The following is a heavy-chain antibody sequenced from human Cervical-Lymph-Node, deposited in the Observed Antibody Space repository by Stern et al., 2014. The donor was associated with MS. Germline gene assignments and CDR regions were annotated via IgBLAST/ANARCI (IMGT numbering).Heavy chain of an antibody. CDR3: ARDSVSCNGCAFDL. J-gene: IGHJ3*01. Sequence: VQLVVSGGGLVQPGGSLRLSCLGSGFTFRDFYMSWVRQAPGKGLEWVANIEQDGSLKNYVDSVKGRFTISRDNAKNSLYLQMTSLRAEDTALYYCARDSVSCNGCAFDLWGQGTMVTVSS. V-gene: IGHV3-7*01. CDR2: IEQDGSLK. CDR1: GFTFRDFY. D-gene: IGHD2-8*01.